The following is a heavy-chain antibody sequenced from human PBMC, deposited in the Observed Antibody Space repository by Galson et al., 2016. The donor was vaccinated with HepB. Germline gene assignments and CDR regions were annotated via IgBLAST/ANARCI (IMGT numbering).Heavy chain of an antibody. CDR2: IYYSGTT. V-gene: IGHV4-59*12. J-gene: IGHJ5*02. CDR1: GGSISSYY. D-gene: IGHD3-3*01. CDR3: ARDVSYDFWSGYYSRFDT. Sequence: ETLSLTCTVSGGSISSYYWSWIRQPPGKGLEWIGYIYYSGTTHYNPSPKNRVSISVDTSKDQFSLKLRSVTAADTAVYYCARDVSYDFWSGYYSRFDTWGQGTLVTVSS.